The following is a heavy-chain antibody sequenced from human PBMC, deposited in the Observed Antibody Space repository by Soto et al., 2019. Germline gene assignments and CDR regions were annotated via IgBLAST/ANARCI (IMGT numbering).Heavy chain of an antibody. CDR2: ISSSNSYI. CDR3: ARERSYYYDSSGYYYYAFDI. D-gene: IGHD3-22*01. J-gene: IGHJ3*02. Sequence: GGSLRLSCAASGFTFSSYSMNWVRQAPGKGLEWVSSISSSNSYIYYADSVKGRFTISRDNAKNSLYLQMNSLRAEDTAVYYCARERSYYYDSSGYYYYAFDIWGQGTMVTVSS. CDR1: GFTFSSYS. V-gene: IGHV3-21*01.